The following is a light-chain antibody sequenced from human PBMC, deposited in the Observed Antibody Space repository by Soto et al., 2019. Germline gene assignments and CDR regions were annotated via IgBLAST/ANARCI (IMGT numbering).Light chain of an antibody. CDR1: QTISND. CDR3: QQNNKWPPVT. CDR2: GAS. J-gene: IGKJ4*01. V-gene: IGKV3-15*01. Sequence: EVVMTQSPATVSVSPGKEVTLSSRASQTISNDLAWYQQKPGQAPRLLIYGASTRATGVPARFSGGGSGTEFTLTISSLQSEDFAFYYCQQNNKWPPVTFGGGTRWIS.